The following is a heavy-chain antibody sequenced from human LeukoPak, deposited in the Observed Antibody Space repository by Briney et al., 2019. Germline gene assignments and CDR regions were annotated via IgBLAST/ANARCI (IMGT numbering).Heavy chain of an antibody. V-gene: IGHV4-31*03. Sequence: KSSETLSLTCTVSGGSISSGGYYWSWIRQHPGKGLEWIGYIYYSGSTYYHPSLKSRVTISVDTSKNQFSLKLSSVTAADTAVYYCARGFFHDYISGSERDYWGQGTLVTVSS. CDR2: IYYSGST. D-gene: IGHD4-11*01. CDR3: ARGFFHDYISGSERDY. J-gene: IGHJ4*02. CDR1: GGSISSGGYY.